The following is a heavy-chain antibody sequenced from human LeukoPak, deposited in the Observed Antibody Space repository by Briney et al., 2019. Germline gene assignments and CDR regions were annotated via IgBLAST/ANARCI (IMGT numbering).Heavy chain of an antibody. J-gene: IGHJ3*02. CDR2: IYSGGST. CDR3: AREASRDGYNDAFDI. V-gene: IGHV3-53*01. Sequence: GGSLRLSCAASGFTVSTNYMSWVRQAPGMGLEWVSVIYSGGSTKYADSVKGRFTISRDKSKNTLYLQMNSMRAEDTAVYYCAREASRDGYNDAFDIWGQGTMVTVSS. CDR1: GFTVSTNY. D-gene: IGHD5-24*01.